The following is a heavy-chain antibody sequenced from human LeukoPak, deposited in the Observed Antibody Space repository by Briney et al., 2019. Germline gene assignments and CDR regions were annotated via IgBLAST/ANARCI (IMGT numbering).Heavy chain of an antibody. CDR1: GFTFSSYS. CDR2: ISSSSSYI. J-gene: IGHJ4*02. V-gene: IGHV3-21*01. Sequence: GGSLRLSCAASGFTFSSYSMNWVRQAPGKGLEWVSSISSSSSYIYYADSVKGRFTISRDNAKNSLYLQMNSLRAEDTAVYYCARGIVVVTAISAFDYWGQGTLVTVSS. D-gene: IGHD2-21*02. CDR3: ARGIVVVTAISAFDY.